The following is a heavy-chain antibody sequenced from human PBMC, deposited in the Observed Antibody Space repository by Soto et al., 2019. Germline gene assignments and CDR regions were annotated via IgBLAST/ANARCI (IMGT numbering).Heavy chain of an antibody. CDR1: GFTFSSYA. J-gene: IGHJ4*02. Sequence: HPGGSLRLSCVASGFASGFTFSSYAMSWVRQAPGKGLEWVSAIGGSGGNTYYADSVKGRFTISRDNSKNTLYLQMDNLRAEDTAVYYCAKLSSPINDIASAGPDYWGQGTLVTVSS. CDR2: IGGSGGNT. V-gene: IGHV3-23*01. CDR3: AKLSSPINDIASAGPDY. D-gene: IGHD6-13*01.